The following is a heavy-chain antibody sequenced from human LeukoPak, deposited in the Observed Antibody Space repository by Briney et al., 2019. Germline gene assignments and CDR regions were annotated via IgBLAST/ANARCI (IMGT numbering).Heavy chain of an antibody. CDR3: ARSPSYYYGMDV. V-gene: IGHV3-21*01. J-gene: IGHJ6*02. Sequence: GGSLRLSCAASGFTFSSYSMNWVRQAPGKGLEWVSSISSSSSYIYYADSVKGRFTISRDNAKNSLYLQTNSLRAEDTAVYYCARSPSYYYGMDVWGQGTTVTVSS. CDR2: ISSSSSYI. CDR1: GFTFSSYS.